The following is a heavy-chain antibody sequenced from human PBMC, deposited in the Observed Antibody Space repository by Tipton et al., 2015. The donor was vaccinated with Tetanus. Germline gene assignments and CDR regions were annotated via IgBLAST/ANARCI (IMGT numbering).Heavy chain of an antibody. CDR2: INHRGGT. D-gene: IGHD6-19*01. CDR1: GGSFSGNY. V-gene: IGHV4-34*01. Sequence: TLSLTCDVSGGSFSGNYWSWIRQSPGKGLGWIGEINHRGGTMYNPSLKSRVTISGDTSKNQFSLNLTSVTAADTAIYYCASLPKHWLAPRGAPWGQGTLVTVSS. CDR3: ASLPKHWLAPRGAP. J-gene: IGHJ5*02.